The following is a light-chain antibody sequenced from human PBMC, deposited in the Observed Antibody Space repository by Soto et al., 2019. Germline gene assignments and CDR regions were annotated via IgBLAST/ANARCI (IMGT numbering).Light chain of an antibody. V-gene: IGLV2-8*01. CDR1: SRDVGGQNY. J-gene: IGLJ1*01. Sequence: QSALTQPPSASGAPGQSVAISCTGTSRDVGGQNYVSWYQQHPGKAPKLIIYTVSNRPSGVPDRFSGSKSGNTASLTTSGLRAEDEADYYCCAHAGNNNYGFGTGTK. CDR3: CAHAGNNNYG. CDR2: TVS.